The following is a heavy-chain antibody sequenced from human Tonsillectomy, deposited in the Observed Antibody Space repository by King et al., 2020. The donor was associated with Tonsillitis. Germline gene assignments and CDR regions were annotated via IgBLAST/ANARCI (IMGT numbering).Heavy chain of an antibody. Sequence: VQLQESGPGLVKPSETLSLTCTVSGGSISSYYCSWIRQPPGKGLGWVGDIYYIGRTNYNPSLKSRVTISVDTTKNQFSLKVTSVTAADTATYYCARVHSDGWWYFDLWGRGTLVTVSS. CDR2: IYYIGRT. CDR1: GGSISSYY. V-gene: IGHV4-59*01. CDR3: ARVHSDGWWYFDL. J-gene: IGHJ2*01. D-gene: IGHD6-25*01.